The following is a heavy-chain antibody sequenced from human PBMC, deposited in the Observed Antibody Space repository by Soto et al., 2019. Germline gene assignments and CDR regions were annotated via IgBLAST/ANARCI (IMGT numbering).Heavy chain of an antibody. J-gene: IGHJ5*02. CDR1: GGSISSGY. V-gene: IGHV4-59*01. D-gene: IGHD3-22*01. CDR2: IYYGGSI. Sequence: SETLSLTCSVSGGSISSGYWTWIRQPPGKGLEWIGYIYYGGSINYNPSLKSRVIISVDTAKNQFSLRLSSVTAADTAVYYCTGAYYDISGYSLDPWGQGTSVTV. CDR3: TGAYYDISGYSLDP.